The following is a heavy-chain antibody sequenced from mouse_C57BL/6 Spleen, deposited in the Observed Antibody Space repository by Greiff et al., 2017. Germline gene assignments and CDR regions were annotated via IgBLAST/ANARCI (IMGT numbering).Heavy chain of an antibody. J-gene: IGHJ2*01. Sequence: QVQLQQPGAELVMPGASVKLSCKASGYTFTSYWMHWVKQRPGQGLEWIGEIDPSDSYTNYNQKFKGKSTLTVDKSSSTAYMQLSSLTSEDSAVYYCARHYGSRYYFAYWGQGTTLTVSS. CDR1: GYTFTSYW. D-gene: IGHD1-1*01. V-gene: IGHV1-69*01. CDR2: IDPSDSYT. CDR3: ARHYGSRYYFAY.